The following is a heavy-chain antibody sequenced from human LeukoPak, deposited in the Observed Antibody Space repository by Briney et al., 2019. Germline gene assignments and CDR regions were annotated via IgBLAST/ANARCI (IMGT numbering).Heavy chain of an antibody. CDR2: ISSSSSTI. D-gene: IGHD3-3*01. V-gene: IGHV3-48*04. J-gene: IGHJ4*02. CDR3: SVGEWLPG. Sequence: GSLRLSCVASGFTFTTADLHWVRQAPGKGLERVSYISSSSSTIYYADSVKGRFTISRDNAKNSLYLQMNSLRAEDTTVYYCSVGEWLPGWGQGTLVTVSS. CDR1: GFTFTTAD.